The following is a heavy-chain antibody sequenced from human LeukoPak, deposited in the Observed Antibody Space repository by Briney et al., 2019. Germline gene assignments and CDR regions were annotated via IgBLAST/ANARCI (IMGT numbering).Heavy chain of an antibody. V-gene: IGHV1-18*01. Sequence: ASVKVSCKASGGTFSSYAISWVRQAPGQGLEWMGWISAYNGKTNYAQKFQGRVTMTTDTSTSTAYMELRSLRSDDTAMYYCARLGTYSSSWLPPDYWGQGTLVTVSS. CDR2: ISAYNGKT. CDR3: ARLGTYSSSWLPPDY. J-gene: IGHJ4*02. CDR1: GGTFSSYA. D-gene: IGHD6-13*01.